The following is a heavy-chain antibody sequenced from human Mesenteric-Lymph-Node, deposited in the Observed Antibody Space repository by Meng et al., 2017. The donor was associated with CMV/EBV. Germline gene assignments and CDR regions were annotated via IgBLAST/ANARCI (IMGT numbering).Heavy chain of an antibody. J-gene: IGHJ6*02. D-gene: IGHD1-1*01. Sequence: SVKVSCKASGITFSSYAITWVRQAPGQGLEWMGRIIPVLGIAYYAQKFQGRIKISADKSTSTAYMNLSSLRSEDTAVYYCARVTTLYNYAMDVWGQGTTVTVSS. V-gene: IGHV1-69*10. CDR3: ARVTTLYNYAMDV. CDR1: GITFSSYA. CDR2: IIPVLGIA.